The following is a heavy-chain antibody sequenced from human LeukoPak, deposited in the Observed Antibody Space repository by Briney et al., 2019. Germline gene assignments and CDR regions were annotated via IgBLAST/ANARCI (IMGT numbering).Heavy chain of an antibody. J-gene: IGHJ4*02. CDR3: ARGDYSGSYYFDY. Sequence: GGSLRLSCAASGFTFSDYYMNWVRQAPGKGLEWVSSISSSSSYIYYADSVKGRFTISRDNAKNSLYLQMNSLRAEDTAVYYCARGDYSGSYYFDYWGQGTLVTVSS. CDR1: GFTFSDYY. D-gene: IGHD1-26*01. CDR2: ISSSSSYI. V-gene: IGHV3-21*01.